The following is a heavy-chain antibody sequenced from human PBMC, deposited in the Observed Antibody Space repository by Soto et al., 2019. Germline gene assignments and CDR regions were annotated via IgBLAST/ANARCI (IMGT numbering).Heavy chain of an antibody. J-gene: IGHJ5*02. Sequence: SETLSLTCTFSVGSISTRSYYCGWIRQPPWKGLEWIASVYFSGSTYYNPSLKSRVTISADTSKNRFSLKLTSVTAADTGVYYCARQGRGGTNGVFDWTDGGTRFEPWGQGTLVNVSS. D-gene: IGHD2-8*01. V-gene: IGHV4-39*01. CDR3: ARQGRGGTNGVFDWTDGGTRFEP. CDR1: VGSISTRSYY. CDR2: VYFSGST.